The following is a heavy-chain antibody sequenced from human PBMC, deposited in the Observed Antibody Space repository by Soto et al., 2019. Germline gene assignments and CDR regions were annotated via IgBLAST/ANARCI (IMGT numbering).Heavy chain of an antibody. CDR1: GFTVSSNY. CDR2: IYSGGST. V-gene: IGHV3-53*01. CDR3: ATKPRSNYYYYGMDV. Sequence: GGSLRLSCAASGFTVSSNYMRWVRQAPGKGLEWVSVIYSGGSTYYADSVKGRFTISRDNSKNTLYLQMNSLRAEDTAVYYCATKPRSNYYYYGMDVWGQGTTVTVSS. J-gene: IGHJ6*02.